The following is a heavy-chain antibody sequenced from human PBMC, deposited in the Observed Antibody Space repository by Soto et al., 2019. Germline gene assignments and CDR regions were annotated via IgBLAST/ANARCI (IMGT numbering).Heavy chain of an antibody. Sequence: ASVKVSCEASGYTFTGYYIHWVRQAPGQGLEWMGWINPNSGGTNYAQKFQGWVTMTRDTSISTAYMEMSRLRSEDTAVYYCAISSYSSSSPLYGMDVWGQGSTVTFSS. D-gene: IGHD6-6*01. CDR3: AISSYSSSSPLYGMDV. CDR1: GYTFTGYY. CDR2: INPNSGGT. J-gene: IGHJ6*02. V-gene: IGHV1-2*04.